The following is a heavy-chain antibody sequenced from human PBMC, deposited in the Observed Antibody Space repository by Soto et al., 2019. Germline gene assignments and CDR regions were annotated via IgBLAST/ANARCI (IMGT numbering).Heavy chain of an antibody. CDR3: ARNYYDSGRGFDC. V-gene: IGHV3-53*01. D-gene: IGHD3-22*01. CDR1: GFTVSSNY. J-gene: IGHJ4*01. Sequence: EVQLVESGGGLIQPGGSLRLSCAASGFTVSSNYMSWVRQAPGKGLEWVSVIYSDGSTHYADSVKGRFTISRDNSKNTLYLLMNSLRAEDTAVYYCARNYYDSGRGFDCWGQGTLVTVSS. CDR2: IYSDGST.